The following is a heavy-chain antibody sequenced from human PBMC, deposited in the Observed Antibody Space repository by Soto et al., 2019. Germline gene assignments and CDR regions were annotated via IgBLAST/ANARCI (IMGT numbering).Heavy chain of an antibody. CDR2: IIPIFGTA. CDR1: GGTFSSYA. V-gene: IGHV1-69*13. CDR3: ARSNSGYDLFDY. D-gene: IGHD5-12*01. J-gene: IGHJ4*02. Sequence: SVKVSCKASGGTFSSYAISWVRQAPGQGLEWMGGIIPIFGTANYAQKFQGRVTITAXXXXSXXXMXLXXLRXEXTAVYYCARSNSGYDLFDYWGQGTLVTVSS.